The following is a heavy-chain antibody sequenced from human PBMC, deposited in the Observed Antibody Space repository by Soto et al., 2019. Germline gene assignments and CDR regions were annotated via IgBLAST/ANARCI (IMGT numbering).Heavy chain of an antibody. CDR2: IYYSGST. J-gene: IGHJ4*02. CDR3: AVRRLGTFDY. Sequence: SETLSLTCTVSGGSISSGGYYWSWIRQHPGKGLEWIGYIYYSGSTYYNPSLKSRVTISVDTSKNQFSLKLSSVTAADTAVYYCAVRRLGTFDYWGQGTLVTVSS. V-gene: IGHV4-31*03. CDR1: GGSISSGGYY. D-gene: IGHD7-27*01.